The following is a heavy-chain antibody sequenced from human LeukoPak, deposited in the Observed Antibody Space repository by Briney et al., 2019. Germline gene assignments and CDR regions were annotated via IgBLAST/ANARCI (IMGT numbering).Heavy chain of an antibody. D-gene: IGHD3-22*01. CDR1: GFTFSSYG. CDR3: AKPYYYDSRYYFDY. V-gene: IGHV3-30*02. Sequence: PGGSLRLSCAASGFTFSSYGMHWVRQAPGKGLEWVAFIRYDGSNKYYADSVKGRFTISRDNSKNTLYLQMNSLRAEDTAVYYCAKPYYYDSRYYFDYWGQGTLVTVSS. CDR2: IRYDGSNK. J-gene: IGHJ4*02.